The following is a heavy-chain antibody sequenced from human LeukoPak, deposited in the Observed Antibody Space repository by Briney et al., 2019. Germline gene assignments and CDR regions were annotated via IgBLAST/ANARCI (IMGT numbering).Heavy chain of an antibody. CDR1: GGSISSSSYY. Sequence: PSETLSLTCTVSGGSISSSSYYWGWIRQPPGKGLEWIGSIYYSGSTYYNPPLKSRVTISVDTSKNQFSLKLSSVTAADTAVYYCASIAARPTYYYYYMDVWGKGTTVTVSS. CDR3: ASIAARPTYYYYYMDV. CDR2: IYYSGST. V-gene: IGHV4-39*01. D-gene: IGHD6-6*01. J-gene: IGHJ6*03.